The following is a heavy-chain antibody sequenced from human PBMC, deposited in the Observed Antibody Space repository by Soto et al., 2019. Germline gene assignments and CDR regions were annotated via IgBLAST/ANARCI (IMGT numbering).Heavy chain of an antibody. CDR2: ISTYTGNT. V-gene: IGHV1-18*01. CDR3: ARGYYYGSGRPTPGGMDV. CDR1: GYTFTNYD. Sequence: QVHLVQSGAEVKKPGASVKVSCKASGYTFTNYDINWVRQAPGQGLEWMGWISTYTGNTNYAQKLQGRVTMTTDTXTXTXDMELRSLRSDDTAVYYCARGYYYGSGRPTPGGMDVWGQGTTVTVSS. J-gene: IGHJ6*02. D-gene: IGHD3-10*01.